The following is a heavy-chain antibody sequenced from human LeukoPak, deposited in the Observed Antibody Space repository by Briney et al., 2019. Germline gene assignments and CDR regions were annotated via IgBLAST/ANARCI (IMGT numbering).Heavy chain of an antibody. J-gene: IGHJ4*02. CDR3: ARTVTGYYGSGAPFDY. D-gene: IGHD3-10*01. CDR2: IYYSGST. V-gene: IGHV4-39*07. Sequence: KTSETLSLTCTVSGGSISSSSYYWGWIRQPPGKGLEWIGSIYYSGSTYYNPSLKSRVTISVDTSKNQFSLKLSSVTAADTAVYYCARTVTGYYGSGAPFDYWGQGTLVTVSS. CDR1: GGSISSSSYY.